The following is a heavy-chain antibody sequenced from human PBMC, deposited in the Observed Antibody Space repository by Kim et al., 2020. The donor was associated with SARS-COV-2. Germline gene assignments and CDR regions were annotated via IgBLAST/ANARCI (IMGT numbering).Heavy chain of an antibody. CDR2: IYSGGSST. V-gene: IGHV3-23*03. CDR1: GFTFSSYA. J-gene: IGHJ3*02. D-gene: IGHD4-17*01. CDR3: ATTVVTPVAFDI. Sequence: GGSLRLSCAASGFTFSSYAMSWVRQAPGKGLEWVSVIYSGGSSTYYADSVKGRFTISRDNSKNTLYLQMNSLRAEDTAVYYCATTVVTPVAFDIWGQGTMVTVSS.